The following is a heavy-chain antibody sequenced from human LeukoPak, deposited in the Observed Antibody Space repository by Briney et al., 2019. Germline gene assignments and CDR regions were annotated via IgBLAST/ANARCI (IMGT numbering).Heavy chain of an antibody. Sequence: SETLSLTCTVSGGFISSYYWSWIRQPPGKGLEWIGYISYSGSTNYNPSPKSRVTISVDTSKNQFSLKLTSVTAADTAVYYCTRHSICFDPWGQGTLVTVSS. CDR3: TRHSICFDP. CDR1: GGFISSYY. J-gene: IGHJ5*02. V-gene: IGHV4-59*08. CDR2: ISYSGST.